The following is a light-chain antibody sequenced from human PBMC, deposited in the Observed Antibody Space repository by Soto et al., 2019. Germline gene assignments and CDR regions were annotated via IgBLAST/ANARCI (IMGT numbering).Light chain of an antibody. CDR3: QQYNNWPPGT. V-gene: IGKV3-15*01. CDR2: GAS. Sequence: EIVMTQSPATLSVSPGERATLSCRASQSVSGNLAWYQQNPGQAPRLLIYGASTRATGIPARFSGSGSGTEFTLTISSLQSADFAIYYCQQYNNWPPGTFGQGTKVDI. CDR1: QSVSGN. J-gene: IGKJ1*01.